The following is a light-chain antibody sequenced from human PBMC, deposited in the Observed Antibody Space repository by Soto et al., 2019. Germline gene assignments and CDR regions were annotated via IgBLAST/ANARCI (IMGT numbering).Light chain of an antibody. Sequence: EIVMTQSPATLSVSPGERATLSCRASQSVSSNLAWYQQKPGQAPRLLIYGASTRATGIPARFSGSGSGTEFTLTICSMQSEDFAVYYCQQYNNWLSLNFGGGTKVEIK. J-gene: IGKJ4*01. CDR2: GAS. V-gene: IGKV3-15*01. CDR3: QQYNNWLSLN. CDR1: QSVSSN.